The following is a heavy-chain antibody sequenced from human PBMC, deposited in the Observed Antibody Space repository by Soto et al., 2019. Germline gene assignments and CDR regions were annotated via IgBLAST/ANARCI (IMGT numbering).Heavy chain of an antibody. Sequence: PGGSLRLSCVASGLTFSSYAMSWVRRAPGKGLEWISGVSGSGGSTYYADSVKGRFTISRDNSKNTVYLQMNSLRAEDTALYYCAKESGFIYTTTWCDFWGQGALVTVSS. V-gene: IGHV3-23*01. D-gene: IGHD2-8*02. J-gene: IGHJ4*02. CDR1: GLTFSSYA. CDR3: AKESGFIYTTTWCDF. CDR2: VSGSGGST.